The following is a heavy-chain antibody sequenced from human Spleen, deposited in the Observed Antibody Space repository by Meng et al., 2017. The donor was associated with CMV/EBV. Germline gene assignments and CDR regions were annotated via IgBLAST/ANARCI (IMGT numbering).Heavy chain of an antibody. Sequence: LRLSCTVSGGSIRSYYWSWIRQPPGKGLEWIGYIYHSGSTNYKNSLKSRVTISEDTSKNQVSLKLSSVSAADTAVYYCATTYSSGYKTVAFDIWGQGTMVTVSS. CDR3: ATTYSSGYKTVAFDI. J-gene: IGHJ3*02. D-gene: IGHD3-22*01. CDR1: GGSIRSYY. V-gene: IGHV4-59*01. CDR2: IYHSGST.